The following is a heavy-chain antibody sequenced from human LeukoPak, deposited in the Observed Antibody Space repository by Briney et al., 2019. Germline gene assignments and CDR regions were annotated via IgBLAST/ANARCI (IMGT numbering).Heavy chain of an antibody. CDR3: ARVGAYCSSTSCFGP. V-gene: IGHV4-4*07. D-gene: IGHD2-2*01. J-gene: IGHJ5*02. CDR2: IYTSGST. Sequence: SETLSLTCSVSDASISSYYWSWIRQPAGKGLEWIGRIYTSGSTDYHPSLKSRVTMSVDTSKNQFSLKLSSVTAADTAVYYCARVGAYCSSTSCFGPWGQGTLVTVSS. CDR1: DASISSYY.